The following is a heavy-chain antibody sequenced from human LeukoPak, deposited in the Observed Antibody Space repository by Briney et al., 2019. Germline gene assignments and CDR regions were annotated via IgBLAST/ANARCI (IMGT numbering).Heavy chain of an antibody. D-gene: IGHD3-10*01. Sequence: GASVKVSCTVSGYTLTELSMHWVRQAPGKGLEWMGGFDPEDGETIYAQKFQGRVTMTEDTSTDTAYMELSSLRSEDTAVYYCATDFFPLLDYYGSGSYSNWFDPWGQGTLVTVSS. CDR2: FDPEDGET. CDR3: ATDFFPLLDYYGSGSYSNWFDP. J-gene: IGHJ5*02. V-gene: IGHV1-24*01. CDR1: GYTLTELS.